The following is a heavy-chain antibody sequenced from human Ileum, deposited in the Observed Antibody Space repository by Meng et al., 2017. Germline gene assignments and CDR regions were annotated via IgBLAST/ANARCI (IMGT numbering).Heavy chain of an antibody. CDR3: ARDHWGSLDY. CDR2: AST. V-gene: IGHV4-61*01. CDR1: GASVTTSHYQ. D-gene: IGHD7-27*01. J-gene: IGHJ4*02. Sequence: QRQPQWSGPGLVRPSETLSLICTVSGASVTTSHYQWGWIRQPPGKGLEWIGYASTNYNPSLKSRLTISLDTSKNQVSLKLTSVTAADTAVYYCARDHWGSLDYWGQGILVTVSS.